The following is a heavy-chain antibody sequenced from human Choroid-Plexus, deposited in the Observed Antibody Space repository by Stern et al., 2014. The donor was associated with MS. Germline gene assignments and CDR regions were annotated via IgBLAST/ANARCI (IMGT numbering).Heavy chain of an antibody. CDR2: VSYDGSNK. Sequence: VQLVDSGAGVVQPGRPLRLSCVASGFTFGSCAMHWVRQAPGKGLEWAAGVSYDGSNKYYTDSGKGRFTISRNNSQNTLYMQMSSLRPEDTAVYYCAKDRQYLTYFFDHWGQGSLVTVSS. D-gene: IGHD2/OR15-2a*01. J-gene: IGHJ5*02. CDR3: AKDRQYLTYFFDH. V-gene: IGHV3-30*18. CDR1: GFTFGSCA.